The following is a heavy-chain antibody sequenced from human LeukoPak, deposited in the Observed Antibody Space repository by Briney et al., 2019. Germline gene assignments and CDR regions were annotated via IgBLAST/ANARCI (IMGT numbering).Heavy chain of an antibody. J-gene: IGHJ4*02. CDR1: GGSIRSYY. Sequence: PSETLSLTCSVSGGSIRSYYWSWIRQPPGKGLEWIGDIYYSGRTNYNPSLKSRVTISVDTSKNHFSLKLSSVTAADTAVYYCARLGSPGDYWGQGTLVTVSS. V-gene: IGHV4-59*01. CDR2: IYYSGRT. CDR3: ARLGSPGDY.